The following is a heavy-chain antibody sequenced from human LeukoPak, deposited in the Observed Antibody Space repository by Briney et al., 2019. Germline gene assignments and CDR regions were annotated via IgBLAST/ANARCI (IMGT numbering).Heavy chain of an antibody. Sequence: SVKVSCKASGCTFSSYAISWVRQAPGQGLEWMGGIIPIFGTANYAQKFQGRVTITADESTSTAYMELSSLRSEDTAVYYCARTRWFGELFGAFDIWGQGTMVTVSS. D-gene: IGHD3-10*01. CDR1: GCTFSSYA. V-gene: IGHV1-69*01. CDR3: ARTRWFGELFGAFDI. J-gene: IGHJ3*02. CDR2: IIPIFGTA.